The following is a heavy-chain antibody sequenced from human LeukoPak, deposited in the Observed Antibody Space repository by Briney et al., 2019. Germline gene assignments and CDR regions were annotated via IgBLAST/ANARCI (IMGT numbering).Heavy chain of an antibody. CDR1: GDSISSYY. J-gene: IGHJ3*02. Sequence: PSETLSLTCTVSGDSISSYYWSWIRQPPGKGLEWIGYIYYSGSTNYNPSLKSRVTISVDTSKNQFSLKLSSVTAADTAVYYCARGGCSSTSCPDAFDIWGQGTMVTVSS. CDR3: ARGGCSSTSCPDAFDI. V-gene: IGHV4-59*01. CDR2: IYYSGST. D-gene: IGHD2-2*01.